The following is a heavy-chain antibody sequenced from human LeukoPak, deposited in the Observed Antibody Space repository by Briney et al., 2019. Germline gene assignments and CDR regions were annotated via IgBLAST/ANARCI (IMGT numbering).Heavy chain of an antibody. CDR1: GYTFSNYN. J-gene: IGHJ4*02. CDR2: INPTGGST. CDR3: ARAGSSGDYQAGSFEY. Sequence: PGGSLRLSCKASGYTFSNYNVHWVRQAPGQGLEWMGIINPTGGSTNYAQKFQGRVTMTRDMSTTTVYMDLSSLKSEDTAVYYCARAGSSGDYQAGSFEYWGQGTLVTVSS. V-gene: IGHV1-46*01. D-gene: IGHD1-26*01.